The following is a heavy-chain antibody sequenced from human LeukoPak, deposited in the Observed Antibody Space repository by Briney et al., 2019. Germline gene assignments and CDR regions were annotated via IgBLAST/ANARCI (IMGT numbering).Heavy chain of an antibody. V-gene: IGHV1-69*06. CDR3: ARAGGYSGYGDWFDP. J-gene: IGHJ5*02. CDR2: IIPIFGTA. Sequence: ASVKVSCKASGCTFSSYAISWVRQAPGQGLEWMGRIIPIFGTANYAQKFQGRVTITADKSTSTAYMELSSLRSEDTAVYYCARAGGYSGYGDWFDPWGQGTLVTLSS. CDR1: GCTFSSYA. D-gene: IGHD5-12*01.